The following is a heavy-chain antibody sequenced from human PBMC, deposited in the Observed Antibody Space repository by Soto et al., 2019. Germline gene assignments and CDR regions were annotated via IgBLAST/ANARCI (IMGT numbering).Heavy chain of an antibody. Sequence: QVQLVQSGAEVKKPGSSVKVSCKASGGTFSSYAISWVRQAPGQGLEWMGGIIPIFGTANYAQKFQGRVTITADKTTSTAYIELSSLRSEETAVSYFAIYKGGYSDGVDYWGQGTLVTVSS. V-gene: IGHV1-69*06. D-gene: IGHD5-18*01. CDR1: GGTFSSYA. CDR2: IIPIFGTA. J-gene: IGHJ4*02. CDR3: AIYKGGYSDGVDY.